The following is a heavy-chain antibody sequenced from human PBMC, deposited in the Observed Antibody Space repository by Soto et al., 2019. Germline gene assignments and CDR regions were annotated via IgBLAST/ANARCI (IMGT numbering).Heavy chain of an antibody. CDR3: AHRPPYDYGDYDWFDP. Sequence: QITLKESGPTLVKPTQTLTLTCSFSGFSLSTSGVGVGWIRQPPGKALEWLALIYWDDDKRYSPSLKSRLTITKDPSKNQVVLNMTNMDPVDTATYYCAHRPPYDYGDYDWFDPWGQGTLVSVSS. V-gene: IGHV2-5*02. D-gene: IGHD4-17*01. CDR2: IYWDDDK. J-gene: IGHJ5*02. CDR1: GFSLSTSGVG.